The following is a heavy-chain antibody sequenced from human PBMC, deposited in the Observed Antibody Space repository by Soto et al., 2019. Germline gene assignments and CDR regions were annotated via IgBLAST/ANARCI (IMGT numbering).Heavy chain of an antibody. V-gene: IGHV3-23*01. CDR3: AKDKTPSRSRLTTLSGGFDY. Sequence: GGSLRLSCAASGFTFSSYAMSWVRQAPGKGLEWVSAISGSGGSTYYADSVKGRFTISRDNSKNTLYLQMNSLRAEDTAVYYCAKDKTPSRSRLTTLSGGFDYWGQGTLVTVSS. CDR1: GFTFSSYA. J-gene: IGHJ4*02. D-gene: IGHD1-1*01. CDR2: ISGSGGST.